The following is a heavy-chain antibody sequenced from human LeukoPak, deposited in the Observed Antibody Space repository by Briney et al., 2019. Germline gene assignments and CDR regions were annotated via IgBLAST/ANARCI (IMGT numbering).Heavy chain of an antibody. D-gene: IGHD5-24*01. CDR1: GYTFTSYG. J-gene: IGHJ4*02. CDR2: ISAYNGNT. CDR3: ARDLRGMATPYFAY. V-gene: IGHV1-18*01. Sequence: ASVKVSCKASGYTFTSYGISWVRQAPGQGLEWMGWISAYNGNTNYAQKLQGRVTMTTDKSTSTAYMELRSLRSDDTAVYYCARDLRGMATPYFAYWGQGTLVTVSS.